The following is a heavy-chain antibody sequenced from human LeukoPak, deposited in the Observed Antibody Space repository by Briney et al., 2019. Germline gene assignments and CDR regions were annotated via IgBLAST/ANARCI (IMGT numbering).Heavy chain of an antibody. CDR1: GGSISSGDYY. J-gene: IGHJ4*02. CDR3: ARYKQLVLFDY. V-gene: IGHV4-30-4*08. D-gene: IGHD6-6*01. CDR2: IYYSGST. Sequence: PSETLSLTCTVSGGSISSGDYYWSWIRQPPGKGLEWIGYIYYSGSTYYNPSLKSRVTISVDTSKNQFSLKLSSVTAADTAVYYCARYKQLVLFDYWGQGTLVTVSS.